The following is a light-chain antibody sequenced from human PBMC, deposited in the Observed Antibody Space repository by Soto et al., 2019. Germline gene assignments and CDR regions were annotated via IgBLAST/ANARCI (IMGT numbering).Light chain of an antibody. J-gene: IGKJ4*01. CDR2: AAS. CDR1: QGISSY. V-gene: IGKV1-9*01. CDR3: QQYNSYSPLT. Sequence: DILLTQSPSSLSASVGDSVTITCRASQGISSYLAWYHQKPGKAPTLLLYAASNLQSGVPSTFSGSGSGTEFTLTISSLQPDDFATYYCQQYNSYSPLTFGGGTKVDIK.